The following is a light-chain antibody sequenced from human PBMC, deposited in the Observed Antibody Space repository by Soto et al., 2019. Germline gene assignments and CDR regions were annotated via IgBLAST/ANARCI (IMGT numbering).Light chain of an antibody. CDR1: QSVLYSPNNKNY. CDR3: LQYYTFPRT. Sequence: DIVMTQSPDSLAVSLGERATINCKSSQSVLYSPNNKNYVAWYQQKPGQPPKLLIYWASIRESGVPDRFSGSGAVTDFTLTISSLQAEDVAVYFCLQYYTFPRTFGQGTTVEVK. CDR2: WAS. V-gene: IGKV4-1*01. J-gene: IGKJ1*01.